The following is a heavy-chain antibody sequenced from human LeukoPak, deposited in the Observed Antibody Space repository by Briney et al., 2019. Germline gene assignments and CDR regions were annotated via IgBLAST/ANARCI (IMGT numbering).Heavy chain of an antibody. CDR3: ATSGLDIGYCSGGSCYSGSFDAFDI. J-gene: IGHJ3*02. Sequence: GESLKISCKGSGYSFTSYWIGWVRQMPGKGLEWMGIIYPGDSDTRYSPSLQGQVTISADKSISTAYLQWSSLKASGTAMYYCATSGLDIGYCSGGSCYSGSFDAFDIWGQGTMVTVSS. CDR2: IYPGDSDT. CDR1: GYSFTSYW. D-gene: IGHD2-15*01. V-gene: IGHV5-51*01.